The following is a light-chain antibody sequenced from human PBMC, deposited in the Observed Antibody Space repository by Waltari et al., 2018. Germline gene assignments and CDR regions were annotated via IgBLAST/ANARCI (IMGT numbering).Light chain of an antibody. CDR2: GAS. CDR1: QAISND. CDR3: QQLNTYPVT. Sequence: IQLTQSPSSLSAPVGDGVTITCRASQAISNDLAWYQQKPGRAPSLLIYGASTLHNGVPSRFSGSGSGTDFSLTSSSLQPEDSATYYCQQLNTYPVTFGQGTRLEIK. J-gene: IGKJ5*01. V-gene: IGKV1-9*01.